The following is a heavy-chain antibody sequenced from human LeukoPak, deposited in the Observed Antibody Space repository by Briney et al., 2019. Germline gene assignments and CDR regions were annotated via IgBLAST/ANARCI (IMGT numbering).Heavy chain of an antibody. D-gene: IGHD7-27*01. V-gene: IGHV3-48*01. CDR2: ISSSSSTI. CDR3: ASRWGCDY. J-gene: IGHJ4*02. CDR1: GFTFSSYS. Sequence: PGGSLRLSCAASGFTFSSYSMNWVRQAPGKGLEWLSYISSSSSTIYYADSVKGRFTISRDNAKNSLYLQMNSLRAEDTAVYHCASRWGCDYWGQGTLVTVSS.